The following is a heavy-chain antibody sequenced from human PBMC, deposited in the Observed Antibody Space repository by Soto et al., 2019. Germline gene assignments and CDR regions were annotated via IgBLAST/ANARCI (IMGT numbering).Heavy chain of an antibody. CDR3: ARGRYYYDHSGHNWFDP. V-gene: IGHV4-59*01. J-gene: IGHJ5*02. CDR2: IYYSGST. Sequence: KASETLSLTCTVSGGSISGYYWNWIRQPPGKGLEWIGYIYYSGSTNYNPSLKSRVTISVDTSKNHFSLKLNSVTAADTAVYYCARGRYYYDHSGHNWFDPWGQGTLVTVSS. D-gene: IGHD3-22*01. CDR1: GGSISGYY.